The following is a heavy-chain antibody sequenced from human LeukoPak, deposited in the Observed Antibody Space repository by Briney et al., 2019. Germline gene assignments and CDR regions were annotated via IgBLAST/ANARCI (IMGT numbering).Heavy chain of an antibody. J-gene: IGHJ4*02. D-gene: IGHD3-22*01. CDR3: ARSAYLDSSGYYFDF. CDR1: GFTFDAYA. Sequence: QPGGSLRLSCAASGFTFDAYAMNWVRQAPGKGLEWVSGLTNTGGTKYYADSVKGRFSISRDNSKITVSLQMNSLSADDTAVYYCARSAYLDSSGYYFDFWGQGTLVTVSS. CDR2: LTNTGGTK. V-gene: IGHV3-23*01.